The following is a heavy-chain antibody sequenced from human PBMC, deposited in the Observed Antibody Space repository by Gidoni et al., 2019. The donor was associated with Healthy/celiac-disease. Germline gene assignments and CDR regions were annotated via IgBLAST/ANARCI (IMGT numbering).Heavy chain of an antibody. J-gene: IGHJ6*02. CDR1: GFTFSSYS. Sequence: EVQLVESGGGLVKPGGSLRLSCAASGFTFSSYSMTWVRQAPGKGLECVSSISSSSSYIYYADSVKGRFTISRDNAKNSLYLQMNSLRAEDTAVYYCARGITMVRGVIMGYYYGMDVWGQGTTVTVSS. CDR3: ARGITMVRGVIMGYYYGMDV. CDR2: ISSSSSYI. D-gene: IGHD3-10*01. V-gene: IGHV3-21*01.